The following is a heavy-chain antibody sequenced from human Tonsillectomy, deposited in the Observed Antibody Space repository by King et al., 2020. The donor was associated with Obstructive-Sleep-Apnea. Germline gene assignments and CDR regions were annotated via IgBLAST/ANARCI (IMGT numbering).Heavy chain of an antibody. CDR2: ISYDGSNK. J-gene: IGHJ5*02. CDR3: AKGGGEAAAGLEDWFDP. Sequence: VQLVESGGGVVQPGKSLRLSCAASGFTFSHFGIHWVRQAPGKGLEWVAVISYDGSNKYYADSVKGRFAISRDNSKNTLYLQMNSLRAEDTAIYYCAKGGGEAAAGLEDWFDPWGQGTLVTVSS. D-gene: IGHD6-13*01. V-gene: IGHV3-30*18. CDR1: GFTFSHFG.